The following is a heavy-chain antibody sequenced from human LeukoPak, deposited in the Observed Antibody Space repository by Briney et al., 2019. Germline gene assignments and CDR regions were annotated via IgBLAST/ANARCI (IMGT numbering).Heavy chain of an antibody. D-gene: IGHD1-26*01. CDR1: GFTFSSYA. Sequence: GGSLRLSCAGSGFTFSSYAMSWVRQAPGKGLEWVSRINSDGSTINYADSVKGRLTISRDNAKNTLFLQMNSLRVEDTAVFYCVRDERDGEVGAPFDYWGQGTLVTVSS. CDR3: VRDERDGEVGAPFDY. J-gene: IGHJ4*02. CDR2: INSDGSTI. V-gene: IGHV3-74*01.